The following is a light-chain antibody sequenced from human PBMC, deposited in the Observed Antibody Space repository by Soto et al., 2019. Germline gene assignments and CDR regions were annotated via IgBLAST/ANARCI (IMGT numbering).Light chain of an antibody. CDR1: QSVSDW. CDR2: DAS. J-gene: IGKJ1*01. Sequence: DIQMTQSPSTLSASVGDRVTITCRASQSVSDWLAWYQQKPGKAPKLLIYDASSLESAVPSRFSGSGSGTEFSLTISSLQPDDFATYYCQQYHSYTWTFGQGTKVEIK. V-gene: IGKV1-5*01. CDR3: QQYHSYTWT.